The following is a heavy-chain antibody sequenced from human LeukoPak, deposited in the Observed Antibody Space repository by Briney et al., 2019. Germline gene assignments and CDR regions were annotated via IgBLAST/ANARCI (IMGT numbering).Heavy chain of an antibody. CDR1: GFTFSSYA. CDR3: AKKEGDIVVVPAAMGSDY. D-gene: IGHD2-2*01. V-gene: IGHV3-23*01. Sequence: PGRSLRLSCAASGFTFSSYAMSWVRQAPGKGLEWVSAISGSGGSTYYADSVKGRFTISRDNSKNTLYLQMNSLRAEDTAVYYCAKKEGDIVVVPAAMGSDYWGQGTLVTVSS. CDR2: ISGSGGST. J-gene: IGHJ4*02.